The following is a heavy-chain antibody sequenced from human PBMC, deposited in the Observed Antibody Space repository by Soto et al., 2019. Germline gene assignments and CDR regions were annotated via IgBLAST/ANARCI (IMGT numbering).Heavy chain of an antibody. J-gene: IGHJ4*02. D-gene: IGHD3-22*01. CDR3: AKDWDYDSSGYYNY. Sequence: GGSLRLSCAASGFTFGDYAMTWVRQAPGKGLEWVSAISGSGGSTYYADSVKGRFTISRDNSKNTLYLQMNSLRAEDTAVYYCAKDWDYDSSGYYNYWGQGTLVTVSS. CDR1: GFTFGDYA. V-gene: IGHV3-23*01. CDR2: ISGSGGST.